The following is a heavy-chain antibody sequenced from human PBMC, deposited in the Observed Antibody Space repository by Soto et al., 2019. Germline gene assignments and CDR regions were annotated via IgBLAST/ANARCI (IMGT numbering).Heavy chain of an antibody. CDR2: ISGSGGST. CDR1: GFTFSSYA. V-gene: IGHV3-23*01. CDR3: AKGLYYDILTGLFDY. D-gene: IGHD3-9*01. Sequence: GSLRLSCAASGFTFSSYAMSWVRQAPGKGLEWVSAISGSGGSTYYADSVKGRFTISRDNSKNTLYLQMNSLRAEDTAVYYCAKGLYYDILTGLFDYWGQGTLVTVSS. J-gene: IGHJ4*02.